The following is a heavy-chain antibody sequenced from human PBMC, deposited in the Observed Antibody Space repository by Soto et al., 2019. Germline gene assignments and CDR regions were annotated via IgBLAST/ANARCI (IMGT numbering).Heavy chain of an antibody. D-gene: IGHD4-17*01. CDR1: GFTVSSNY. CDR2: IYSGGST. CDR3: AREGSSPYGVYGGHLQNDAFDI. J-gene: IGHJ3*02. Sequence: PGGSLRLSCAASGFTVSSNYMSWVRQAPGKGLEWVSVIYSGGSTYYADSVKGRFTISRDNSKNTLYLQMNSLRAEDTAVYYCAREGSSPYGVYGGHLQNDAFDIWGQGTMVTVSS. V-gene: IGHV3-66*01.